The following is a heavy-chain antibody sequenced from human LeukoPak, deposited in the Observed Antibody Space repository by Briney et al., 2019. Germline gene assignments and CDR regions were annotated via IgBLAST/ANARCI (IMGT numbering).Heavy chain of an antibody. Sequence: PGGSLRLSCAASGFTFSSYGMHWVRQAPGKGLEWVAFIRYDGSNKYYADSVKGRFTISRDNSKNTLYLQMNSLRAEDTAVYYCAKDLVYYYDSSGYPVDYWGQGTLVTVSS. CDR1: GFTFSSYG. V-gene: IGHV3-30*02. J-gene: IGHJ4*02. CDR3: AKDLVYYYDSSGYPVDY. CDR2: IRYDGSNK. D-gene: IGHD3-22*01.